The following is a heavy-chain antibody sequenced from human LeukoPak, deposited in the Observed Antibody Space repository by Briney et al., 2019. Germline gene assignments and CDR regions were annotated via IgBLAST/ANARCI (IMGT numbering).Heavy chain of an antibody. D-gene: IGHD2-2*01. J-gene: IGHJ4*02. Sequence: GGSLRLSCAASGFTFSDYYMSWIRQAPGKGLEWVSYISSSSSYTNYADSVKGRFTISRDNAKNSLYLQMNSLRAEDTDVYYCAKVPAAGDYFDYWGQGTLVTVSS. CDR3: AKVPAAGDYFDY. V-gene: IGHV3-11*06. CDR1: GFTFSDYY. CDR2: ISSSSSYT.